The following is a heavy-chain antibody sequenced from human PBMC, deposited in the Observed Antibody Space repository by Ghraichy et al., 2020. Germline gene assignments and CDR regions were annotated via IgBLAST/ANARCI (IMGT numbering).Heavy chain of an antibody. Sequence: ETLSLTCAAAGFTFSNYVMTWVRQAPGRGQEWVSGISGSGGDAYYADSVKGRFTISRDNSKNTLYLQMNSLRAEDTAVYYCAKKEIMARGVPDHYDYWGQGTLVTVSS. CDR2: ISGSGGDA. J-gene: IGHJ4*02. CDR1: GFTFSNYV. D-gene: IGHD3-10*01. CDR3: AKKEIMARGVPDHYDY. V-gene: IGHV3-23*01.